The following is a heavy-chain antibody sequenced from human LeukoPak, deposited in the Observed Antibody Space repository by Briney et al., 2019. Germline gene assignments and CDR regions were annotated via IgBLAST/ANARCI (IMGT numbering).Heavy chain of an antibody. CDR3: ARVRVDIVARYFDY. CDR1: GGSISSGGYS. D-gene: IGHD5-12*01. CDR2: IYHSGST. J-gene: IGHJ4*02. Sequence: SQTLSLTCAVSGGSISSGGYSWSWIRQPPGKGLEWIVYIYHSGSTYYNPSLKSRVTISVDRSKNQFSLKLSSVTAADTAVYYCARVRVDIVARYFDYWGQGTLVTVSS. V-gene: IGHV4-30-2*01.